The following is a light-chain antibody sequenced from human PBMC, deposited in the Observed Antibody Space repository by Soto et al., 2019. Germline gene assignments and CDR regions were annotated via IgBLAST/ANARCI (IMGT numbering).Light chain of an antibody. CDR1: SSDVGGYNY. Sequence: QSALTQPASVSGSPGQSTPISSTGTSSDVGGYNYVSWYQQHPGKAPKLMIYEVSNRPSGVSNRFSGSKSGNTASLTISGLQAEDEADYYFSSHTRSNTRVFGGGTKLTVL. CDR3: SSHTRSNTRV. J-gene: IGLJ2*01. V-gene: IGLV2-14*01. CDR2: EVS.